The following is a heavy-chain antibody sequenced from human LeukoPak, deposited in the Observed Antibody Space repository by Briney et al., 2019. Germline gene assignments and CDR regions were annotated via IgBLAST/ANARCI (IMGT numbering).Heavy chain of an antibody. CDR1: GYSFTSYW. V-gene: IGHV5-51*01. CDR2: IYPGDSDT. D-gene: IGHD3-3*01. J-gene: IGHJ6*03. Sequence: GESLKISGKGSGYSFTSYWISWVGQVPGKGLEWMGFIYPGDSDTRYSPSFQGQVTISADKSISTAYLQWSSLKASDNAMYYCARHYYDFWSGYSPDYYYYYMDVWGKGTTVTVSS. CDR3: ARHYYDFWSGYSPDYYYYYMDV.